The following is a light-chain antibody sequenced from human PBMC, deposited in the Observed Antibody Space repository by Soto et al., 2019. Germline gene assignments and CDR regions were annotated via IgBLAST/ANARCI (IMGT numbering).Light chain of an antibody. J-gene: IGLJ1*01. CDR2: EGS. Sequence: QSALTQPASVSGSPGQSITISCTGTSSDVGSYNLVSWYQQHPGKAPKLMIYEGSKRPSGVSNRFSGSKSCNTASLTISGLQAEDEADDYCCSYAGSSTYVFGNGTKVTVL. V-gene: IGLV2-23*01. CDR3: CSYAGSSTYV. CDR1: SSDVGSYNL.